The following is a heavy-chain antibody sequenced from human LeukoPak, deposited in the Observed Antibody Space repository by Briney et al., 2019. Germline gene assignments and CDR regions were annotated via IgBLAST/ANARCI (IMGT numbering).Heavy chain of an antibody. CDR1: GFSFGDFY. CDR2: ISPSSTYT. J-gene: IGHJ4*02. D-gene: IGHD6-13*01. V-gene: IGHV3-11*05. CDR3: ARDNSGAGKPDY. Sequence: GGSLRLSCAASGFSFGDFYMTWIRQAPGKGLEWLSHISPSSTYTNFADSVKGRFTISRDNAKNSLYLQMNSLRAEDTAVYYCARDNSGAGKPDYWGQGTLVTVSP.